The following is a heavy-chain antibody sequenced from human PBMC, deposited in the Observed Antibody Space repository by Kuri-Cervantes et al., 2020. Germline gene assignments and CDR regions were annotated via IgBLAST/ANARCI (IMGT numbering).Heavy chain of an antibody. V-gene: IGHV4-31*03. CDR3: ARGEMVRGVIITSGYYYGMDV. CDR1: GGSISSGGYY. Sequence: SETLSLTCTVSGGSISSGGYYWSWIRQHPGKGLEWIGYIYYSGSTYYNPSLKSRVTISVDTSKNQLSLKLSSVTAADTAVYYCARGEMVRGVIITSGYYYGMDVWGQGTTVTVSS. J-gene: IGHJ6*02. D-gene: IGHD3-10*01. CDR2: IYYSGST.